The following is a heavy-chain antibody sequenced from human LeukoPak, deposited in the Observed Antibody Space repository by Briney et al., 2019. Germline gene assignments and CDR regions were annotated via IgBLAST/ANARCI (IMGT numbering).Heavy chain of an antibody. D-gene: IGHD3-22*01. CDR3: ARDLYRIVVVPHYFDY. CDR1: GFTVSSNY. Sequence: PGGSLRLSCAASGFTVSSNYMSWVRQAPGKGLEWVSIIYSGGSTFYADSVKGRFTISRDNSKNTLYLQMNSLRAEDTAVYYCARDLYRIVVVPHYFDYWGQGTLVTVSS. CDR2: IYSGGST. V-gene: IGHV3-53*01. J-gene: IGHJ4*02.